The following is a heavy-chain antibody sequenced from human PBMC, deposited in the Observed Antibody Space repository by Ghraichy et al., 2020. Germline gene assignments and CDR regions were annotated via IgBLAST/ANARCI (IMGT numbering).Heavy chain of an antibody. CDR2: IYYSGST. CDR3: ARHYYDSSGTNEAGDAFDI. CDR1: GGSISSSSYY. Sequence: SETLSLTCTVSGGSISSSSYYWGWIRQPPGKGLEWIGSIYYSGSTYYNPSLKSRVTISVDTSKNQFSLKLSSVTAADTAVYYCARHYYDSSGTNEAGDAFDIWGQGTMVTVSS. V-gene: IGHV4-39*01. D-gene: IGHD3-22*01. J-gene: IGHJ3*02.